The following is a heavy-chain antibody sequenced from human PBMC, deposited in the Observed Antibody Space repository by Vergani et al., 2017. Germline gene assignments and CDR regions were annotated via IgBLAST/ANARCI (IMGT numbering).Heavy chain of an antibody. CDR3: AGLYSSSWYLPRSVFDY. CDR2: INHSGST. D-gene: IGHD6-13*01. V-gene: IGHV4-34*01. CDR1: GGSFSGYY. Sequence: QVQLQQWGAGLLKPSETLSLTCAVYGGSFSGYYWSWIRQPPGKGLEWIGEINHSGSTNYNPSLKSRGTISVDTSKTQFALKLSSVTAAETAVYYCAGLYSSSWYLPRSVFDYWGQGTLVTVSS. J-gene: IGHJ4*02.